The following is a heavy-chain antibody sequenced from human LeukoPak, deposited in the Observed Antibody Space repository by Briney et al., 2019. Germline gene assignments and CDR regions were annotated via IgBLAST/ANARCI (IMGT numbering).Heavy chain of an antibody. J-gene: IGHJ4*02. CDR3: ARGTGFYDSSGHYYWGYFDS. CDR1: GGSISSHY. D-gene: IGHD3-22*01. Sequence: SETLSLTCTVSGGSISSHYWSWFRQTPGERPEWIAFIYYSGTINYNPSLEGRVTISIDSSKNQFSLKLSSVTAADTAIYYCARGTGFYDSSGHYYWGYFDSWGQGTLVPVSS. CDR2: IYYSGTI. V-gene: IGHV4-59*11.